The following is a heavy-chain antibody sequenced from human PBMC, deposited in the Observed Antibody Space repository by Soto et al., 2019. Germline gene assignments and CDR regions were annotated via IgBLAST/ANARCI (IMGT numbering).Heavy chain of an antibody. CDR1: GGSISSGGYY. J-gene: IGHJ3*02. V-gene: IGHV4-31*03. CDR3: ARDQSGDYEAFDI. Sequence: SETLSLTCTVSGGSISSGGYYWSWIRQHPWKGLEWIGYIYYSGSTYYNPSLKSRVTISVDTSKNQFSLKLSSVTAADTAVYYCARDQSGDYEAFDIWGQGXMVTV. D-gene: IGHD4-17*01. CDR2: IYYSGST.